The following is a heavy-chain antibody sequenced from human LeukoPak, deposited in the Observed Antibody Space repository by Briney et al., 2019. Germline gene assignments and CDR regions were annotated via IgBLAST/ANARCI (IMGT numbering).Heavy chain of an antibody. V-gene: IGHV4-61*02. CDR3: ASSHYYYYMDV. CDR2: IYTSGST. Sequence: PSETLSLTCTVSGGSISSGSYYWSWIRQPAGKGLEWIGRIYTSGSTNYNPSLKSRVTISVDTSKNQFSLKLSSVTAADTAVYYCASSHYYYYMDVWGKGTTVTVSS. CDR1: GGSISSGSYY. J-gene: IGHJ6*03.